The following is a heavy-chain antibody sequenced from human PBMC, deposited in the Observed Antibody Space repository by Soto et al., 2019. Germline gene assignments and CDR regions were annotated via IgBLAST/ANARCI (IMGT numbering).Heavy chain of an antibody. CDR2: ISAYNGNK. D-gene: IGHD6-13*01. V-gene: IGHV1-18*01. CDR3: ARDLGQQLFDY. CDR1: GYTFTSYG. J-gene: IGHJ4*02. Sequence: QVQLVQSGAEVKKPGASVKVSCKASGYTFTSYGISWVRQAPGQGLEWMGWISAYNGNKKYAQKLQGRVSMTTDTSTSTANRELRSLRSDDTAVYYCARDLGQQLFDYWGQGTLVTVSS.